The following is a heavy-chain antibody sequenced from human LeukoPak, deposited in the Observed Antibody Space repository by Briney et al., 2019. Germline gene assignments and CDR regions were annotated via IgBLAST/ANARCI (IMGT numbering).Heavy chain of an antibody. CDR3: ARSRGGIAARPTYWFDP. CDR1: GFTVSSNY. Sequence: GGSLRLSCAASGFTVSSNYMSWVRQAPGKRLEWVSVIYSGGSTYYADSVKGRFTISRDNSRNTLYLQMNSLRAEDTAVYYCARSRGGIAARPTYWFDPWGQGTLVTVSS. D-gene: IGHD6-6*01. V-gene: IGHV3-66*02. J-gene: IGHJ5*02. CDR2: IYSGGST.